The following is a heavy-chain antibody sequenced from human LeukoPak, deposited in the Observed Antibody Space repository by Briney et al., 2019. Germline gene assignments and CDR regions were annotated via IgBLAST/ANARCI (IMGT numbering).Heavy chain of an antibody. CDR2: IIPIFGTA. CDR1: GGTFCSYA. V-gene: IGHV1-69*05. D-gene: IGHD4-23*01. Sequence: ASVKVSCKASGGTFCSYAISWVRQAPGQGLEWMGGIIPIFGTANYAQKFQGRVTITTDESTSTAYMELSSLRSEDTAVYYCAMATVVTLSLPYYYMDVWGKGTTVTVSS. J-gene: IGHJ6*03. CDR3: AMATVVTLSLPYYYMDV.